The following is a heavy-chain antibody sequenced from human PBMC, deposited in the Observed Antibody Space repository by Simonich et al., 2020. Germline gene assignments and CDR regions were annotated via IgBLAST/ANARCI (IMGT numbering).Heavy chain of an antibody. CDR3: ASDRTSIAVGSDWHFDI. V-gene: IGHV1-2*02. Sequence: QVQLVQSGAEVKKPGASVKVSCKASGYTFTGYYMHWVRQAPGQGLEWMGRNNPNSGGTNYAQKVQGRVTMTRDTSISTAYMELSRLRSDDTAVYYCASDRTSIAVGSDWHFDIWGRGTMVTVSS. CDR1: GYTFTGYY. CDR2: NNPNSGGT. D-gene: IGHD3-3*02. J-gene: IGHJ2*01.